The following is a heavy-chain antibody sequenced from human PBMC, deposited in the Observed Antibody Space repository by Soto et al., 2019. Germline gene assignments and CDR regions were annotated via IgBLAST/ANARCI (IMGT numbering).Heavy chain of an antibody. CDR1: GFTSDDYA. Sequence: EVQLVESGGGLVQPGRSLRLSCAASGFTSDDYAMHWVRQAPGKGLEWVSGISWNSGSIGYADSVKGRFTISRDNAKNSLYLQMNSLRAEDTALYDCAKGGGDYVGVFDYWGQGTLVTVSS. CDR2: ISWNSGSI. D-gene: IGHD2-21*02. CDR3: AKGGGDYVGVFDY. V-gene: IGHV3-9*02. J-gene: IGHJ4*02.